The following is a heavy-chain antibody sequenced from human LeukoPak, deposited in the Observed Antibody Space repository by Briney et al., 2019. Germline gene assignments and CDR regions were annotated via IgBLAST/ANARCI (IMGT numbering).Heavy chain of an antibody. CDR1: GYTFTGYY. J-gene: IGHJ4*02. CDR3: ARVLYGGTSETFDY. V-gene: IGHV1-2*02. D-gene: IGHD4-23*01. CDR2: INPNSGGT. Sequence: GASVKVSCKASGYTFTGYYMHWVRQAPGQGLEWMRWINPNSGGTYYAQKFQGRVTMTSDTSISTAYMELSRLRSDNTAVYYCARVLYGGTSETFDYWGQGTLVTVSS.